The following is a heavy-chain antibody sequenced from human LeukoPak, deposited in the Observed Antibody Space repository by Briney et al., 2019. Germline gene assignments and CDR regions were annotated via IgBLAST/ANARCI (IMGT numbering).Heavy chain of an antibody. V-gene: IGHV4-59*01. J-gene: IGHJ3*02. D-gene: IGHD3-22*01. Sequence: SETLSLTCTVSGGSISPYYWSWIRQPPGKGLEWIGYIYYNGITSYKPSLKGRVTISVDTSKKQFALKLSSVTDADTAVYYCARGYYYDNSGYPDALDIWGQGTMVTVSP. CDR1: GGSISPYY. CDR3: ARGYYYDNSGYPDALDI. CDR2: IYYNGIT.